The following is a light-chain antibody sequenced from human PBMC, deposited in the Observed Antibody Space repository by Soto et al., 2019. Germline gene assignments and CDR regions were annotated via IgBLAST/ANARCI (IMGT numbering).Light chain of an antibody. V-gene: IGKV3-15*01. CDR2: GAS. J-gene: IGKJ1*01. CDR3: QQYNKWPWT. CDR1: QSVSSN. Sequence: EIVMTQSPATLSVSPGERATLSCRASQSVSSNLAWYQQKPGQAPRLLIYGASTRATGIPARFSGSGSGTEFTLTISSLQSEYFVVYYCQQYNKWPWTFGQGTTVEIK.